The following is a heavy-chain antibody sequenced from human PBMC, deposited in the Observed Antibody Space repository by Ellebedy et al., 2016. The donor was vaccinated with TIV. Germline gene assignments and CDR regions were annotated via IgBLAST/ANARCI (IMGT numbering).Heavy chain of an antibody. CDR2: ISSSGSTI. CDR1: GFTFSDYY. CDR3: ARALRIATAGRFTDY. J-gene: IGHJ4*02. V-gene: IGHV3-11*01. D-gene: IGHD6-13*01. Sequence: GESLKISXAASGFTFSDYYMTWIRQAPGKGLEWVSYISSSGSTIYYADSVKGRFTISRDNAKNSLYLQMKSLRAEDTAMYYCARALRIATAGRFTDYWGQGTLVTVSS.